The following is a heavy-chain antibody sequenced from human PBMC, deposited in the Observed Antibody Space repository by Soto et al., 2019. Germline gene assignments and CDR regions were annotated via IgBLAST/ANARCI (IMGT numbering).Heavy chain of an antibody. D-gene: IGHD3-22*01. J-gene: IGHJ5*02. V-gene: IGHV4-4*02. Sequence: ASETLSLTCAVSGGSISSSNWWSWVRQPPGKGLEWIGEIYHSGSTNYNPSLKSRVTISVDKSKNQFSLKLSSVTAADTAVYYCARELRGYYDSSGYPNNWFDPWGQGTLVTVSS. CDR3: ARELRGYYDSSGYPNNWFDP. CDR1: GGSISSSNW. CDR2: IYHSGST.